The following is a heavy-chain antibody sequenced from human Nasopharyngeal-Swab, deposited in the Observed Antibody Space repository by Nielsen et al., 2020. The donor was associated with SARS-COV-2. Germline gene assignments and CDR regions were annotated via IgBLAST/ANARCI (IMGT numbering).Heavy chain of an antibody. CDR2: ISYDGSNK. CDR3: AKDPFYDFWSGYYFDY. Sequence: PGKGLEWVAVISYDGSNKYYADSVKGRFTISRDNSKNTLYLQMNSLRAEDTAVYYCAKDPFYDFWSGYYFDYWGQGTLVTVSS. J-gene: IGHJ4*02. D-gene: IGHD3-3*01. V-gene: IGHV3-30*18.